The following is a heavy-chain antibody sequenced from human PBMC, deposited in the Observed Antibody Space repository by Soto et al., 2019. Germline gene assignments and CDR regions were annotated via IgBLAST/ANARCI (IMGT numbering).Heavy chain of an antibody. CDR2: IIPIFGTA. D-gene: IGHD3-3*01. CDR1: GGTFSSYA. CDR3: ASLSIFGVVIEYYFDY. J-gene: IGHJ4*02. Sequence: SVKVPCKASGGTFSSYAISWVRQAPGQGLEWMGGIIPIFGTANYAQKFQGRVTITADKSTSTAYMELSSLRSEDTAVYYCASLSIFGVVIEYYFDYWGQGTLVTVSS. V-gene: IGHV1-69*06.